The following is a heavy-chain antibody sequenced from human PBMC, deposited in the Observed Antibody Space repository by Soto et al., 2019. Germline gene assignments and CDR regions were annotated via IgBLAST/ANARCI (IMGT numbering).Heavy chain of an antibody. CDR1: HFTFTNAW. D-gene: IGHD6-19*01. V-gene: IGHV3-15*07. Sequence: EVQLVESGGGFVKPGGSLRLSCAASHFTFTNAWMHWVRQAPGKGLEWVGRIKTKNDGGTTDLAAPVKGRFAISRDDSKNPLSLLMSSLKTEDTAMSYGVAGAVIRGWYVVDYWGQGTLVTVSS. CDR3: VAGAVIRGWYVVDY. CDR2: IKTKNDGGTT. J-gene: IGHJ4*02.